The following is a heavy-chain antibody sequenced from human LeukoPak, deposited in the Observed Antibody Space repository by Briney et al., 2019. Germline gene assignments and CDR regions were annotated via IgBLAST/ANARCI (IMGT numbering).Heavy chain of an antibody. CDR1: GGSISSGSYC. J-gene: IGHJ5*02. Sequence: PSQTLSLTCTVSGGSISSGSYCWSWIRQPAGKGLEWIGRIYTSGSTNYNPSLKSRVTISVDTSKNQFSLKLSSVTAADTPVYYCARLGITMVRGVSSFDPWGQGTLVTVSS. D-gene: IGHD3-10*01. CDR3: ARLGITMVRGVSSFDP. CDR2: IYTSGST. V-gene: IGHV4-61*02.